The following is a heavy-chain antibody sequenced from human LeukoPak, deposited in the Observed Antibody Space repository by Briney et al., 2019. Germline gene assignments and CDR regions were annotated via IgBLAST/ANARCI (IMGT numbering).Heavy chain of an antibody. CDR1: GGSFSGYY. J-gene: IGHJ4*02. Sequence: SETLSLTCAVYGGSFSGYYWSWIRQPPGKGLEWIGEINHSGSTNYNPSLKSRVTISVDTSKNQFSLKLGSVTAGDTAGYSCARGRGITMVRGVITPRYFDYWGQGTLVTVSS. D-gene: IGHD3-10*01. V-gene: IGHV4-34*01. CDR3: ARGRGITMVRGVITPRYFDY. CDR2: INHSGST.